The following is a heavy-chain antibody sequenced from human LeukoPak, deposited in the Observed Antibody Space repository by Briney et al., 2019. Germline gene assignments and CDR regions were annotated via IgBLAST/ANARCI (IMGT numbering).Heavy chain of an antibody. V-gene: IGHV3-23*01. CDR2: ISSSGSGT. Sequence: GGSLRLSCAVSGFTFSSFAMSWVRQAPGKGLEWVSTISSSGSGTYYADSVKGRFTISRDNSNNALYLQMNSLRAEDTAVYYCAKDPRGVGAVWIQQDIQTAAHDAFDIWGQGTMVTVSS. CDR1: GFTFSSFA. J-gene: IGHJ3*02. D-gene: IGHD5-18*01. CDR3: AKDPRGVGAVWIQQDIQTAAHDAFDI.